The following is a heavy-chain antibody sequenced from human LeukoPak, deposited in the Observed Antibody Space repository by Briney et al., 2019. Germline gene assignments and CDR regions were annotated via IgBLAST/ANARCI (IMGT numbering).Heavy chain of an antibody. J-gene: IGHJ3*01. CDR2: IKEDGSEI. CDR1: GFTFSNHW. V-gene: IGHV3-7*03. CDR3: ARSSYSSSSSV. Sequence: GGSLRLSCAASGFTFSNHWMTWVRQAPGKGLEWEANIKEDGSEIYYVDSVKGRFTISRDNAKNSLYLQINSLRAEDTAVYYCARSSYSSSSSVWGQGTMVTVSS. D-gene: IGHD6-6*01.